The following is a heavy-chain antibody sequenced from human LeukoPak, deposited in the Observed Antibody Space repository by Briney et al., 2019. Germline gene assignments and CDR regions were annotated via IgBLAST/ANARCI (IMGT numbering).Heavy chain of an antibody. CDR2: ISYDGSHK. CDR1: GITFRSYG. CDR3: AKGARGDTVTSIVGLNWFDP. Sequence: WGAPRLSCAASGITFRSYGMHWVRPAPGKGQEWVGGISYDGSHKYYADSVKGRFSISRDNSKNTLYLQMNSLRADDTAVYYCAKGARGDTVTSIVGLNWFDPWGQGTLVTVSS. V-gene: IGHV3-30*18. J-gene: IGHJ5*02. D-gene: IGHD4-17*01.